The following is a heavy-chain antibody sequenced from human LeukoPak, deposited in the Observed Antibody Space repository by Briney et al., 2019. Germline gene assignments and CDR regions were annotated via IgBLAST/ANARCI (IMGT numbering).Heavy chain of an antibody. D-gene: IGHD1-26*01. CDR1: GFTFSNYA. V-gene: IGHV3-23*01. CDR2: VSGSGGNT. J-gene: IGHJ6*03. Sequence: QPGGSLRLSCTASGFTFSNYAMSWVRQAPGKGLEWVSSVSGSGGNTYYADSAKGRFTISRSSSKNTLYLQMNSLRAGDTAIYYCAKLSGIYVRYYYMDVWGKGTTVTVSS. CDR3: AKLSGIYVRYYYMDV.